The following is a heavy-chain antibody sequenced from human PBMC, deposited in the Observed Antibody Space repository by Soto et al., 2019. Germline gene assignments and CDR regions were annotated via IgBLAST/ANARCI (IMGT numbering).Heavy chain of an antibody. Sequence: QVQLQQWGAGLLKPSETLSLTCAVYGGSFSGYYWSWIRQPPGKGLEWIGEINHSGSTNYNPSFKSRVTISVDTSTNYASLKLSSVTAAVTAVYYCARVSGIYYSGMDVWGQGTTVTVSS. CDR2: INHSGST. V-gene: IGHV4-34*01. J-gene: IGHJ6*02. D-gene: IGHD3-10*01. CDR3: ARVSGIYYSGMDV. CDR1: GGSFSGYY.